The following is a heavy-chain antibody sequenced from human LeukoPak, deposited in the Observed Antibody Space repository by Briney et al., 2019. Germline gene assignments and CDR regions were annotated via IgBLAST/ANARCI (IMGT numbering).Heavy chain of an antibody. CDR3: ARERYGSGSYVCGGFDP. J-gene: IGHJ5*02. CDR2: ICYSGST. Sequence: PSETLSLTCAVSGGSISSGDYYWSWIRQPPGKGLEWIGYICYSGSTYYNPSLTSRVTISVDTSKNQFSLKLSSVTAADTAGYYCARERYGSGSYVCGGFDPWGQGTLVTVSS. V-gene: IGHV4-30-4*01. CDR1: GGSISSGDYY. D-gene: IGHD3-10*01.